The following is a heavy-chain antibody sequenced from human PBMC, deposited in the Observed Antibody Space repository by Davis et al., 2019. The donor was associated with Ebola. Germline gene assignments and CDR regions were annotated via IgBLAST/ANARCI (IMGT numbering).Heavy chain of an antibody. J-gene: IGHJ4*02. CDR2: MNPNSGNT. V-gene: IGHV1-8*01. Sequence: ASVKVSCKASGYTFTSYDINWVRQAPGQGLEWMGWMNPNSGNTGYAQKFQGRVTMTRNTSISTAYMELSSLRSEDTAVYYCARERGYSYGSFDYWGQGTLVTVSS. CDR1: GYTFTSYD. D-gene: IGHD5-18*01. CDR3: ARERGYSYGSFDY.